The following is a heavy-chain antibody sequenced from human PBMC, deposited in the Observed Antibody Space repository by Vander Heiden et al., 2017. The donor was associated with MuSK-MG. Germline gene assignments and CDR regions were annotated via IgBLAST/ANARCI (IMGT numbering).Heavy chain of an antibody. CDR1: GFTFSDYW. V-gene: IGHV3-74*01. J-gene: IGHJ4*02. CDR3: GTVFDF. Sequence: VQLVESGGGLAQPGGSLRLSCAASGFTFSDYWMHWVRQGPGKGLVWVSGINNDGTNTYYADSVKGRLTISRDNAKNTVYLQMNSLRAEDTAVYYCGTVFDFWGQGTLVTVSS. CDR2: INNDGTNT.